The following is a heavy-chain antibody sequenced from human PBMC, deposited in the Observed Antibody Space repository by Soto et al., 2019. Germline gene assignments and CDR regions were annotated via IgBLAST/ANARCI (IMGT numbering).Heavy chain of an antibody. CDR2: IFYTGTT. CDR3: ARLVVVAPVANV. D-gene: IGHD2-2*01. Sequence: LSLTCSVSGGSINYNSYHWGWIRQPPGQGLEWIGSIFYTGTTFYNSSLESRVTMSVDTSKNSFSLHLTSVTAADTAVYFCARLVVVAPVANVWGQGTLVTVSS. J-gene: IGHJ4*02. CDR1: GGSINYNSYH. V-gene: IGHV4-39*02.